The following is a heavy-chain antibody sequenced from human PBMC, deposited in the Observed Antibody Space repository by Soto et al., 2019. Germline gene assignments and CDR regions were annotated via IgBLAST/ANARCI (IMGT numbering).Heavy chain of an antibody. D-gene: IGHD3-22*01. CDR3: ARSNSGYYKWFDP. CDR1: GDSISNSNYY. J-gene: IGHJ5*02. CDR2: IYYSGIT. V-gene: IGHV4-39*01. Sequence: SETLSLTCNVSGDSISNSNYYWGWIRQPPGKGLEWIANIYYSGITYCNPSLKSRVAISVDTSKNQFSLKLSSVTAADTAIYYCARSNSGYYKWFDPWGQGTLVTVSS.